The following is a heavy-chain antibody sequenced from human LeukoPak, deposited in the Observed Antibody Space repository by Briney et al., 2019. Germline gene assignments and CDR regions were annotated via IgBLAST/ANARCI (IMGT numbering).Heavy chain of an antibody. Sequence: PSGTLSLTCAVSGGSISSSNWWSWVRQPPGKGLEWIGVIYHSGSTNYNPSLKSRASMSVDRSKKQFSLKVPSVTAADTAVYYCARSYCDVFTGFYSGPYFLDSWGQGTVVTVSS. J-gene: IGHJ4*02. CDR2: IYHSGST. V-gene: IGHV4-4*02. CDR1: GGSISSSNW. CDR3: ARSYCDVFTGFYSGPYFLDS. D-gene: IGHD3-9*01.